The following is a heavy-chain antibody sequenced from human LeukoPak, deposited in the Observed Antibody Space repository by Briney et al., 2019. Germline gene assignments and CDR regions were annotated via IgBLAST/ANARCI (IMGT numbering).Heavy chain of an antibody. V-gene: IGHV3-23*01. CDR3: AKGSPVAANRANGFDP. Sequence: PGGSLRLSCAASGFTFSSYGMSWVRQAPGKGLEWVSAISGSGGSTYYADSVKGRFTISRDNSKNTLYLQMNSLRAEDTAVYYCAKGSPVAANRANGFDPWGQGTLVTVSS. J-gene: IGHJ5*02. D-gene: IGHD2-15*01. CDR1: GFTFSSYG. CDR2: ISGSGGST.